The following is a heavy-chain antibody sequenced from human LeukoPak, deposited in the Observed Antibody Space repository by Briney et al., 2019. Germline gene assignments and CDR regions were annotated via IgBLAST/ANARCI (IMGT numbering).Heavy chain of an antibody. Sequence: SETLSLTCAVYGGSFSSYYWSWIRQPPGKGLEWIGEINHSGSTNYNPSLKSRVTISVDTSKNQFSLKLSSVTAADTAVYYCARGGSDKGYYDILIHYFDYWGQGTLVTVSS. V-gene: IGHV4-34*01. CDR3: ARGGSDKGYYDILIHYFDY. J-gene: IGHJ4*02. D-gene: IGHD3-9*01. CDR1: GGSFSSYY. CDR2: INHSGST.